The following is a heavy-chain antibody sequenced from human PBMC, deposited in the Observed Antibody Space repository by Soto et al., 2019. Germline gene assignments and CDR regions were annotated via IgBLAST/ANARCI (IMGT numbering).Heavy chain of an antibody. J-gene: IGHJ3*01. V-gene: IGHV3-53*01. CDR1: GFTVSNTY. Sequence: LRLSCAVSGFTVSNTYMSWVRQAPGKGLEWVAVIYRGVSTHYADSVKGRFTISRDDSKNTIYLQMNSLRAEDTAVYYCARDRSDSSRADSFDVWGQGTMVTVSS. CDR3: ARDRSDSSRADSFDV. D-gene: IGHD6-25*01. CDR2: IYRGVST.